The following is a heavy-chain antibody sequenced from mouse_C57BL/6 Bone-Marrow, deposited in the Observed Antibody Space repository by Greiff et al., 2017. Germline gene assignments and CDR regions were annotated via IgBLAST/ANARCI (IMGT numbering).Heavy chain of an antibody. D-gene: IGHD1-1*01. V-gene: IGHV1-80*01. CDR3: ACSDIYYYGSGGLPGFAY. CDR2: IYPGDGDT. J-gene: IGHJ3*01. CDR1: GYAFSSYW. Sequence: QVQLKQSGAELVKPGASVKISCKASGYAFSSYWMNWVKQRPGKGLEWIGQIYPGDGDTNYNGKFKGKATLTADKSSSTAYMQLHSLTSEDSAVYVCACSDIYYYGSGGLPGFAYGCQGTLVTVSA.